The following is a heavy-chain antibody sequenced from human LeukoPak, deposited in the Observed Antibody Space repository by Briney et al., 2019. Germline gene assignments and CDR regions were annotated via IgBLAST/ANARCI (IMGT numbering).Heavy chain of an antibody. CDR1: GGSFSGYY. CDR3: ARGLAQLQRLSLVVITFDY. J-gene: IGHJ4*02. CDR2: INHSGST. D-gene: IGHD3-22*01. V-gene: IGHV4-34*01. Sequence: SETLSLTCAVYGGSFSGYYRSWIRQPPGKGLEWIGEINHSGSTNYNPSLKSRVNISVDTSKNQFSLKLSSVTAADTAVYYCARGLAQLQRLSLVVITFDYWGQGTLVTVSS.